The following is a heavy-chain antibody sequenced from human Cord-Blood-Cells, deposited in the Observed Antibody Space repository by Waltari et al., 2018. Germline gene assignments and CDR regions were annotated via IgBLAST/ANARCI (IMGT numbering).Heavy chain of an antibody. V-gene: IGHV4-34*01. Sequence: VQLQQWGAGLLKPSETLSLTCAVYGGSFSGYYWSWIRQPPGKGLEWIGEINHSGSTNNSPSRKSRVTISVDTSKNQFSLKLSSVTAADTAVYYCARHAGDRDAFDIWGQGTMVTVSS. J-gene: IGHJ3*02. CDR1: GGSFSGYY. CDR3: ARHAGDRDAFDI. CDR2: INHSGST. D-gene: IGHD7-27*01.